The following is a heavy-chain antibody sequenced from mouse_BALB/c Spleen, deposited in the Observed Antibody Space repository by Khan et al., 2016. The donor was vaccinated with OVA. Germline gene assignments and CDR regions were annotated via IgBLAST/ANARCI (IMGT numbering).Heavy chain of an antibody. V-gene: IGHV3-2*02. CDR1: GYSIPSDYA. Sequence: VQLQQSGPGLVKPSQSLSLTCTVTGYSIPSDYAWNWIRQFPGNKLEWMGYISYSGNTKYNPSLKSRISITRDTSKNQFFLQLNSVTTEDTATYYCARIYGGDFDYWGQGTTLTVSS. D-gene: IGHD1-1*01. J-gene: IGHJ2*01. CDR2: ISYSGNT. CDR3: ARIYGGDFDY.